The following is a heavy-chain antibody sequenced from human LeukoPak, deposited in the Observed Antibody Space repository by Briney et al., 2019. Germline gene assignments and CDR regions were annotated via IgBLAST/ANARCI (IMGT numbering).Heavy chain of an antibody. CDR3: ARLRYYDILTGPETIFLHQYYFDY. J-gene: IGHJ4*02. CDR1: GFTFSDYY. V-gene: IGHV3-11*01. Sequence: GGSLRLSCAASGFTFSDYYMSWIRQAPGKGLEWVSYISSSGSTIHYADSVKGRFTISRDNAKNSLYLQMNSLRAEDTAVYYCARLRYYDILTGPETIFLHQYYFDYWGQGTLVTVSS. CDR2: ISSSGSTI. D-gene: IGHD3-9*01.